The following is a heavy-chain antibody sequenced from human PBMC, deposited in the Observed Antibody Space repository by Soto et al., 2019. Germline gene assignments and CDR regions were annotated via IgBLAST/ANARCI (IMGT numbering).Heavy chain of an antibody. Sequence: SETLSLTCTVSGGSISRGDYYWSWIRHPPGKGLEWIGYIYYSGSTYYNPSLQRRISMSLDTSKNQFSLKLSSATAADTAVYYCARARAWFWELSQYYFDYWGQGTLVTVSS. CDR2: IYYSGST. CDR3: ARARAWFWELSQYYFDY. D-gene: IGHD3-10*01. CDR1: GGSISRGDYY. V-gene: IGHV4-30-4*01. J-gene: IGHJ4*02.